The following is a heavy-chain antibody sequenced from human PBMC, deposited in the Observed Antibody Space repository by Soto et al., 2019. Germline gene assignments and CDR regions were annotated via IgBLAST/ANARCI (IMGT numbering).Heavy chain of an antibody. CDR3: ARAITRPRPYDVMTGIFDF. D-gene: IGHD3-9*01. V-gene: IGHV3-7*01. Sequence: PGGSLRLSCGASGFSFSKSWMTWVRQAPGKGLEWVANIKEDGSQQYYGDSVKGRFAISRDNSRDSLYLQMNSLRADDTAVYYCARAITRPRPYDVMTGIFDFWGQATLVTVSS. CDR2: IKEDGSQQ. J-gene: IGHJ4*02. CDR1: GFSFSKSW.